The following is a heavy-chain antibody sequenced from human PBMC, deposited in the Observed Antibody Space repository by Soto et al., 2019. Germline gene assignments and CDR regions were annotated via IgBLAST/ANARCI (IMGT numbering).Heavy chain of an antibody. D-gene: IGHD3-9*01. CDR1: GFSLSTSGVG. V-gene: IGHV2-5*02. CDR3: AHKGPEDWPLDY. CDR2: ISWDDSK. J-gene: IGHJ4*02. Sequence: QITLKESGPTLVRPTQTLTLTCAFSGFSLSTSGVGVGWIRQPPGKALEWLAVISWDDSKHYSPSLRSRLTITKDTSKTQVVLTMTNMDPMDTVTYYCAHKGPEDWPLDYWGQGTLVTVSS.